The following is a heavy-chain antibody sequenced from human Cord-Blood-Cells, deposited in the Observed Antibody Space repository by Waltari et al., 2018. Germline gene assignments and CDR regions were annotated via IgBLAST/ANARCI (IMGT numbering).Heavy chain of an antibody. D-gene: IGHD1-26*01. Sequence: QVQLQQWGAGLLKPSETLSLTCAVDGGSFSGYSWSWILQPPGKGLEGIGEMKHSGSTNYQPSLKGRVTISVDTSKNQFSLKPSSVTAAETAVYYCASSWELQGNWFDPWGQGTLVTVSS. CDR3: ASSWELQGNWFDP. V-gene: IGHV4-34*01. J-gene: IGHJ5*02. CDR2: MKHSGST. CDR1: GGSFSGYS.